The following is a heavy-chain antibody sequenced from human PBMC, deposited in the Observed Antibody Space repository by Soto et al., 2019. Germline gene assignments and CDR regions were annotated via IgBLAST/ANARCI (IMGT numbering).Heavy chain of an antibody. CDR3: ARGGQECSNSGCGYIYDGMDV. CDR1: GYTFSHYG. D-gene: IGHD1-26*01. V-gene: IGHV1-18*01. J-gene: IGHJ6*02. CDR2: ISAYNGNR. Sequence: ASVKVSCKASGYTFSHYGIGWVRQDPGQGLEWMGWISAYNGNRHFAEGLRGRITMTTNTTTSTAEMELSSLSSDDTAVYYCARGGQECSNSGCGYIYDGMDVWGQGTTVTVSS.